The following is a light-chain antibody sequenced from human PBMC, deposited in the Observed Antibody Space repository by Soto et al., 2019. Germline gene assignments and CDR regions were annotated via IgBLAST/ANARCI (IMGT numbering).Light chain of an antibody. CDR1: KNDIGVYDF. J-gene: IGLJ1*01. V-gene: IGLV2-8*01. Sequence: QSVLTQPPSASGSPGQSVTISCTGTKNDIGVYDFVSWYQHPPGKAPRLIISEVVQRPSGVPDRCSGSKSGNTASLTVSGLQAEDEADYFCKSYTGSNTYVVGSGTKLTVL. CDR2: EVV. CDR3: KSYTGSNTYV.